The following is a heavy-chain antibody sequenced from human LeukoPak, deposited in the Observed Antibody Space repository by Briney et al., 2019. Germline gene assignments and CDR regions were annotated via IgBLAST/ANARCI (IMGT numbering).Heavy chain of an antibody. J-gene: IGHJ4*02. Sequence: PGGSLRLSCAASGFTFSSYAMSWVRQAPGKGLEWVSAISGSGAGTYYADSVKGRFTISRDNSKNTLYLQMNSQRADDTAVYYCAKGSYSSGWANRYWGQGTLVTVSS. CDR3: AKGSYSSGWANRY. V-gene: IGHV3-23*01. D-gene: IGHD6-19*01. CDR1: GFTFSSYA. CDR2: ISGSGAGT.